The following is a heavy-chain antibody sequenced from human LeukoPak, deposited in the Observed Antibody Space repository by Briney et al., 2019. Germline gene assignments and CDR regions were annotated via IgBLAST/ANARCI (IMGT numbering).Heavy chain of an antibody. D-gene: IGHD6-13*01. V-gene: IGHV1-46*01. Sequence: ASVKVSCKASGYTFTSYYMHWVRQAPGQGLEWMGIINLSGGSTSYAQKFQGRVTMTRDTSTSTVYMELSSLRSEDTAVYYCARDRGGPAAGTSYFDYWGQGTLVTVSS. J-gene: IGHJ4*02. CDR2: INLSGGST. CDR1: GYTFTSYY. CDR3: ARDRGGPAAGTSYFDY.